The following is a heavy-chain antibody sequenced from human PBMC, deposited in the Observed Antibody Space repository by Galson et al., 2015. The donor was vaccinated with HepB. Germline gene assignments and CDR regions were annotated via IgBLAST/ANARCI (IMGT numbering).Heavy chain of an antibody. Sequence: SLRLSCAASGITFSSYAMSWVRQAPGKGLEWVSAISGSGASTYYADSVKGRFTISRDNSKDTLYLQVNSLRAEDTAVYYCAKDYGSGTYGRFDYWGQGTLVTVSS. CDR2: ISGSGAST. V-gene: IGHV3-23*01. CDR3: AKDYGSGTYGRFDY. D-gene: IGHD3-10*01. CDR1: GITFSSYA. J-gene: IGHJ4*02.